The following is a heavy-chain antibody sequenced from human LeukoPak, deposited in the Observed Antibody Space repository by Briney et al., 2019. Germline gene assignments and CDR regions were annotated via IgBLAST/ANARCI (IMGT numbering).Heavy chain of an antibody. CDR1: GYTFTGYY. CDR3: ARRVYLNRNCTNGVCYRGPFRY. J-gene: IGHJ4*02. D-gene: IGHD2-8*01. V-gene: IGHV1-2*02. Sequence: GASVKVSCKASGYTFTGYYMHWVRQAPGQGLEWMGWINPNSGGTNYAQKFQGRVTMTRDTSISTAYMELSRLRSDDTAVYYCARRVYLNRNCTNGVCYRGPFRYWGQGTLVTVSS. CDR2: INPNSGGT.